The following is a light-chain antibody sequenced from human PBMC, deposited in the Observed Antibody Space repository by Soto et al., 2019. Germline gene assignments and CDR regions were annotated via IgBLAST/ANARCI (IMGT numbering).Light chain of an antibody. Sequence: DIPMTQSPSSLSASVGDRVTITCRASQSISSYLNWYQQKPGKAPKLLIYAASSLQSGVPSRFSGSGSGTDFTLTISRLQPEDFATYYCQQSYSTSITVGQGTRLEIK. CDR1: QSISSY. CDR2: AAS. J-gene: IGKJ5*01. CDR3: QQSYSTSIT. V-gene: IGKV1-39*01.